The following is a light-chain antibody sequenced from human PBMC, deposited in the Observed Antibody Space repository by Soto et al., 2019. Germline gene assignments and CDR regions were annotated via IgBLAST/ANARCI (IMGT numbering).Light chain of an antibody. V-gene: IGKV3-11*01. CDR2: DAS. CDR3: QQRSNWSPPFT. J-gene: IGKJ2*01. Sequence: EIVLTQSPATLSLSPGERATLSCRASQSVRSYLAWYQQKPGQAPRLLIYDASNRATGIPARFSGSGSGTDFTLTISSLEPEDFAVYYCQQRSNWSPPFTFGPGTKVEMK. CDR1: QSVRSY.